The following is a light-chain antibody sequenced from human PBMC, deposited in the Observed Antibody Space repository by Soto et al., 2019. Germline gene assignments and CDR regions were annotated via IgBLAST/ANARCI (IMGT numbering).Light chain of an antibody. J-gene: IGLJ1*01. V-gene: IGLV2-14*01. Sequence: LTQPASVSGSPGQSITISCSGTSSDVGAYDRVSWYQQYTGKAPKLLVYDVGNRPSGVSNRFSGSKSGNTASVTISGLQAEDEADYYCSSYISGGTYVFGTGTKVTVL. CDR1: SSDVGAYDR. CDR3: SSYISGGTYV. CDR2: DVG.